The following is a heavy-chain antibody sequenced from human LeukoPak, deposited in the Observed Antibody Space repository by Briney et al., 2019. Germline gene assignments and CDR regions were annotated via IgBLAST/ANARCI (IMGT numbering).Heavy chain of an antibody. Sequence: SETLSLTCTVSGGFISSYYWSWIRQPAGKGLEWIGRIYTSGSTNYNPSLKSRVTMSVDTSKNQFSLKLSSVTAADTAVYYCARVGYCSSTSCSYYFDYWGQGTLVTVSS. CDR3: ARVGYCSSTSCSYYFDY. J-gene: IGHJ4*02. D-gene: IGHD2-2*01. CDR1: GGFISSYY. V-gene: IGHV4-4*07. CDR2: IYTSGST.